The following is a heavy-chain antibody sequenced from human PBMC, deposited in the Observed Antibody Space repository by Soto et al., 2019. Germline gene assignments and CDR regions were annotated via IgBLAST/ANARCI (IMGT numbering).Heavy chain of an antibody. Sequence: QVQLQESGPGLVKPSQTLSLTCTVSGGSISSGDYYWSWIRQPPGKGLEWIGSIYDTGSTNYNASLKSRVTISVDTSKNQFFLNLDSVTAADTAVYYCARDGCYYDSSGYPYYYGMDVWGQGTTVTVSS. CDR1: GGSISSGDYY. D-gene: IGHD3-22*01. V-gene: IGHV4-61*08. J-gene: IGHJ6*02. CDR2: IYDTGST. CDR3: ARDGCYYDSSGYPYYYGMDV.